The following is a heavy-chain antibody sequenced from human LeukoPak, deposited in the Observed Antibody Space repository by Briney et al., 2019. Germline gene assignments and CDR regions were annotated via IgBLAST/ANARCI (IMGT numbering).Heavy chain of an antibody. CDR2: ISAYNGNT. CDR3: ARDIRYCSSTSCPPAVWFDP. CDR1: GYTFTSYA. V-gene: IGHV1-18*01. Sequence: ASVKVSCKASGYTFTSYAMNWVRQAPGQGLEWMGWISAYNGNTNYAQKLQGRVTMTTDTSTSTAYMELRSLRSDDTAVYYCARDIRYCSSTSCPPAVWFDPWGQGTLVTVSS. J-gene: IGHJ5*02. D-gene: IGHD2-2*01.